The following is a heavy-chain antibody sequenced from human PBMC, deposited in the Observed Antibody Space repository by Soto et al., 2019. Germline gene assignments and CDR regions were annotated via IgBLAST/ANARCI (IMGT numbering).Heavy chain of an antibody. CDR2: IWYDGSNK. CDR1: GFTISPHG. D-gene: IGHD1-7*01. CDR3: AAATTWNFHFPY. V-gene: IGHV3-33*03. J-gene: IGHJ4*02. Sequence: QAQLVESGGGVVQPGTSLRLSCAASGFTISPHGMHWVRQAPGKGLEWLANIWYDGSNKFYAESVKGRFSISKDNSKKTLYLQMSSLRAEDTAVYYCAAATTWNFHFPYWGQGTQVTVSS.